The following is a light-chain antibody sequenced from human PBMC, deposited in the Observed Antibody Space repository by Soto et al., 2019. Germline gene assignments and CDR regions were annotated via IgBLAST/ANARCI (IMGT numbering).Light chain of an antibody. CDR2: TSS. J-gene: IGKJ4*01. Sequence: AIRITQSPSSFSASTGDRVTITWRASQGISSHLAWYQVKPGKAPRLLIYTSSYLESGVASRFSGSGSGTDFTLTFSYLQSEDFAVYYCQQYFSYPLTFGGGTKVELK. V-gene: IGKV1-8*01. CDR3: QQYFSYPLT. CDR1: QGISSH.